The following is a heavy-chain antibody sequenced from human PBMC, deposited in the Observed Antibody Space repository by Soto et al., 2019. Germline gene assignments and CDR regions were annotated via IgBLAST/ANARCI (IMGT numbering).Heavy chain of an antibody. CDR3: AKDLAAVVVVAARSNAFDI. Sequence: GGLRLSCAASGFTFSSYAMSWVRQAPGKGLEWVSAISGSGGSTYYADSVKGRFTISRDNSKNTLYLQMNSLRAEDTAVYYCAKDLAAVVVVAARSNAFDIWGQGTMVTVSS. CDR1: GFTFSSYA. D-gene: IGHD2-15*01. CDR2: ISGSGGST. J-gene: IGHJ3*02. V-gene: IGHV3-23*01.